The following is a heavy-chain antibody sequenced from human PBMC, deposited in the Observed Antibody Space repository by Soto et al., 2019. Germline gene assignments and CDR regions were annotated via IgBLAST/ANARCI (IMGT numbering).Heavy chain of an antibody. V-gene: IGHV4-59*01. J-gene: IGHJ6*02. Sequence: PSETLSLTCTVSGGSISSYYLSWIRQPPGKGLEWIGYIYYSGSTNYNPSLKSRVTISVDTSKNQFSLKLSSVTAADTAVYYCARDRGMYLPKDYYYGMDVWGQGTTVTVSS. CDR3: ARDRGMYLPKDYYYGMDV. CDR1: GGSISSYY. CDR2: IYYSGST. D-gene: IGHD3-10*01.